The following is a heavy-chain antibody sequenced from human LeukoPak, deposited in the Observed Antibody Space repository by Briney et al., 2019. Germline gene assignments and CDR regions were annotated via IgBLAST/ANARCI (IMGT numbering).Heavy chain of an antibody. D-gene: IGHD5-18*01. CDR2: IYTSGST. CDR3: ARDHSYGLDWYFDL. CDR1: GGSISSYY. J-gene: IGHJ2*01. V-gene: IGHV4-4*07. Sequence: SETLSLTCTVSGGSISSYYWSWIRQPAGKGLEWIGRIYTSGSTNYNPSLKSRVTMSVDTSKNQFSLKLSSVTAADTAVYYCARDHSYGLDWYFDLWGCGTLVTVSS.